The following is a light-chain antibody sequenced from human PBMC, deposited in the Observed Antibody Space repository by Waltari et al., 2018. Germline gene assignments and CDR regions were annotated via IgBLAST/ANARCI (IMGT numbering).Light chain of an antibody. V-gene: IGLV2-14*03. J-gene: IGLJ3*02. CDR3: TSYTTTSTLWV. CDR1: TSDVGGYKY. Sequence: QSALTQPASVSGSPGQSITLSCTGTTSDVGGYKYVSWYQQHPGKAPKLMIYDVSNRPSGVSNRFSGSKSGNTASLTISGLQADDESDYYCTSYTTTSTLWVFGGGTKLTVL. CDR2: DVS.